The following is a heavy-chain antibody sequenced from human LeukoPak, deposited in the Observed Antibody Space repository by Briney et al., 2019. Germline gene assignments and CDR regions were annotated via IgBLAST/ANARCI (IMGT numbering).Heavy chain of an antibody. V-gene: IGHV1-8*01. D-gene: IGHD3-3*01. CDR2: MNPNSGNT. J-gene: IGHJ1*01. CDR3: ATSYYDFWSYSSEYFQH. Sequence: GASVKVSCKASGYTFTSYDINWVRQATGQGLEWMGWMNPNSGNTGYAQKFQGRVTMTRNTSISTAYMELSSLRSEDTAVYYCATSYYDFWSYSSEYFQHWGQGTLVTVSS. CDR1: GYTFTSYD.